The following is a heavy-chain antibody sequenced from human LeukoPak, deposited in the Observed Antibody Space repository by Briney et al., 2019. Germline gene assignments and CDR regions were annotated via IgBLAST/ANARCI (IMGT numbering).Heavy chain of an antibody. D-gene: IGHD3-10*01. Sequence: PSQTLSLTCTVSGGSISRYYWSWIRQPAGKGLEWIGRIYTTGSTNYNPSLKSRVTMSVDTSKNQFSLKLSSVTAADTAVYYCARMIYGSGGYYPDYWGQGTLVTVSS. J-gene: IGHJ4*02. CDR2: IYTTGST. V-gene: IGHV4-4*07. CDR1: GGSISRYY. CDR3: ARMIYGSGGYYPDY.